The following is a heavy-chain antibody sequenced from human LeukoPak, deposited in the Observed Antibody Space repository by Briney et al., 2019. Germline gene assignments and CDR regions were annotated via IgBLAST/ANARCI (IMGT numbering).Heavy chain of an antibody. CDR3: VRGDRSVYYYYRMDV. J-gene: IGHJ6*02. D-gene: IGHD5-24*01. CDR2: IRTSGSTK. V-gene: IGHV3-48*03. CDR1: GFVFSSYA. Sequence: GGSLRLSCTASGFVFSSYAINWVRQAPGKGLEWVSYIRTSGSTKYYADSVKGRFTISRDNAKNTLYLQMNSLRAEDTAVYYCVRGDRSVYYYYRMDVWGQGATVTVSS.